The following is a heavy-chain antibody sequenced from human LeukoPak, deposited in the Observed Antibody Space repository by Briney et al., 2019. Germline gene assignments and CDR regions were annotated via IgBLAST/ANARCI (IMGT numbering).Heavy chain of an antibody. CDR2: INPSGGSR. Sequence: ASVKLSCKASGYTFTSYYMPWVRQAPGQGLEWRGIINPSGGSRSYAQKSQGSVTMTRDTSTSTVYMELSSLRSEDTAVYYCARNLYCSGGSCYIGEIDYWGQGTLVTVSS. D-gene: IGHD2-15*01. CDR3: ARNLYCSGGSCYIGEIDY. J-gene: IGHJ4*02. V-gene: IGHV1-46*01. CDR1: GYTFTSYY.